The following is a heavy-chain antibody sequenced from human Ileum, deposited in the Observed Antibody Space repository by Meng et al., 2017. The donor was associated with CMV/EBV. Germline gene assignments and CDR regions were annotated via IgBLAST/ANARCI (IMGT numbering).Heavy chain of an antibody. CDR2: IDGESTLT. D-gene: IGHD7-27*01. CDR3: ARASGASGFDP. J-gene: IGHJ5*02. V-gene: IGHV3-74*01. Sequence: SCTASGYTFRNYWIHWVRQVPGEGLVWVSRIDGESTLTNYADSVKGRFSMSKDSAKSTVYLQMDSLRAEDTGIYYCARASGASGFDPWGQGTLVTVSS. CDR1: GYTFRNYW.